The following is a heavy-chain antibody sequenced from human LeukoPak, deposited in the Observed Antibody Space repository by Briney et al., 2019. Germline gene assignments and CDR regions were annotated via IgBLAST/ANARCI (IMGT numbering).Heavy chain of an antibody. CDR2: IYYSGST. D-gene: IGHD5-18*01. J-gene: IGHJ4*02. Sequence: PSETLSLTCSVSGGSISSYYWSWIRQSPGKGLEYIGYIYYSGSTNYNPSLKSRVTISVDTSKNQFSLKLNSVTAADTAVYYCARVVYSYGYRYFDYWGQGTLVTVSS. CDR1: GGSISSYY. CDR3: ARVVYSYGYRYFDY. V-gene: IGHV4-59*01.